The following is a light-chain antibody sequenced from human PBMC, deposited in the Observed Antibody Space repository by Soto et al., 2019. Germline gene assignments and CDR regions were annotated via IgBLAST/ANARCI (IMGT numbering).Light chain of an antibody. Sequence: EIVMTQSPATLSVSPWERATLSCRASQSVSSNLAWYQQKPGQAPRLLIYGASTRATGIPARFSGSGSGTEFTLTISSLQSEDFAVYYCQQYNNWPPSMYTFGQGTKLEIK. CDR3: QQYNNWPPSMYT. CDR1: QSVSSN. J-gene: IGKJ2*01. CDR2: GAS. V-gene: IGKV3-15*01.